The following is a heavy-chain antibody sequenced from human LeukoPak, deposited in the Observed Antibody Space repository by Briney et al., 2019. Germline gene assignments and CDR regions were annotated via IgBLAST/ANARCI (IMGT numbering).Heavy chain of an antibody. J-gene: IGHJ4*02. V-gene: IGHV4-59*01. D-gene: IGHD3-22*01. CDR1: GGSISSYY. Sequence: SETLSLTCTVSGGSISSYYWSWIRQPPGKGLEWIGYIYYSGSTNYNPSLKSRVTISVDTSKNQFSLKLSSVTAADTAVYYCARAMIVPQNFDYWGQGTLVTVSS. CDR3: ARAMIVPQNFDY. CDR2: IYYSGST.